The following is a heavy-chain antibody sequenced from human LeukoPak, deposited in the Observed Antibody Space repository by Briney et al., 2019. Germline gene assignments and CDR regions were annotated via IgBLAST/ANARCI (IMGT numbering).Heavy chain of an antibody. CDR3: ARTSHESVLYWSDP. D-gene: IGHD3-16*01. J-gene: IGHJ5*02. V-gene: IGHV1-18*04. Sequence: ASVKVSCKASGYTFTGYYMHWMRQAPGQGLEWMGWISGYNGNTNYAQKFQGRVTMTTDTSTSTAYMELRSLRSDDTAVYYCARTSHESVLYWSDPWGQGTLVNVSS. CDR1: GYTFTGYY. CDR2: ISGYNGNT.